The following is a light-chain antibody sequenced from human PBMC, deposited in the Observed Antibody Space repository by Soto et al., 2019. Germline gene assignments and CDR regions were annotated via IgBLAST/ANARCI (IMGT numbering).Light chain of an antibody. CDR2: KVS. CDR1: ESLVNSDGIAY. J-gene: IGKJ5*01. CDR3: MQGTHWPIT. Sequence: AVMTQSPLSLPFTLGQPASISCRSNESLVNSDGIAYLSWFQQRPGRSPRRLIYKVSNRDSGVPARFSGSGSGTDFALKISRVEAEDVGVYYCMQGTHWPITFGQGTRLEIK. V-gene: IGKV2-30*01.